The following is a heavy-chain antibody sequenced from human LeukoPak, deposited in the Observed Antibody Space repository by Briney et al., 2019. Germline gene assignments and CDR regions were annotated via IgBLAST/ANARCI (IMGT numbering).Heavy chain of an antibody. CDR3: AKGRWELTYYGYYMDV. Sequence: GGSLRLSCAASGFTFDDYAMHWVRHAPGKGLEWVSLITWDADSTYYADSVKGRFTISRDNSKNSLYLQMNSLRAEDTALYYCAKGRWELTYYGYYMDVWGKGTTVTVSS. CDR1: GFTFDDYA. V-gene: IGHV3-43D*03. J-gene: IGHJ6*03. CDR2: ITWDADST. D-gene: IGHD1-26*01.